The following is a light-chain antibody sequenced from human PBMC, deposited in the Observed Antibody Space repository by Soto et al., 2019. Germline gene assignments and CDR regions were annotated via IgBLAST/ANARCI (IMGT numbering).Light chain of an antibody. CDR3: QQYLTSPKT. Sequence: DIVLTQSPGTLSLSPGERATLSCRANQSVSSSNLAWYQQKPAQAPRLLIYAASRRAPGIPERFSGSGSGTDFTLTISRLEPEDFAVYYCQQYLTSPKTFGQGTKVEIK. CDR1: QSVSSSN. V-gene: IGKV3-20*01. J-gene: IGKJ1*01. CDR2: AAS.